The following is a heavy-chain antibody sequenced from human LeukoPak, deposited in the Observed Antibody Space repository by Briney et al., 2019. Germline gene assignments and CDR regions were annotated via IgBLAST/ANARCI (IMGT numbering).Heavy chain of an antibody. Sequence: PGGSLRLSCAASGFSFSSYALTWVRQAPGKGLEWVSVISGRGDRTHYADSVKGRFTISRDNPKNTLYLQMNSLRAEDTAVYYCAKAQGPTTTIYNYYGMDVWGQGTTVTVSS. D-gene: IGHD5-12*01. CDR1: GFSFSSYA. CDR3: AKAQGPTTTIYNYYGMDV. CDR2: ISGRGDRT. V-gene: IGHV3-23*01. J-gene: IGHJ6*02.